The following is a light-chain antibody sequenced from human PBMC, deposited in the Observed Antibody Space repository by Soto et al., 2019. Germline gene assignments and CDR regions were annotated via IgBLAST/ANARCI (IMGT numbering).Light chain of an antibody. CDR1: SSDVGGYKY. CDR3: SSYTSSSTPYV. V-gene: IGLV2-14*01. CDR2: EVS. J-gene: IGLJ1*01. Sequence: QSALTQPASVSGSPGQSITISCTGTSSDVGGYKYVSWYQQHPGKAPKLMIYEVSNRPSGVSNRFSGSKSGNTASLTISGLQAGDEADYYCSSYTSSSTPYVFGTGTKLTVL.